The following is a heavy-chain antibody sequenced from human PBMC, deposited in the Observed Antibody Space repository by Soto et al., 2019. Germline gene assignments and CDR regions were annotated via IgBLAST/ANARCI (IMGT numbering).Heavy chain of an antibody. D-gene: IGHD5-18*01. CDR3: APHTLDTGMPSGY. V-gene: IGHV1-18*03. J-gene: IGHJ4*02. CDR1: GYTFTNYG. Sequence: QVQLVQSGAEVREPGASVKVSCKTSGYTFTNYGVSWVRQAPGQSLEWMGWIGGYKGNTNYAQKLQGRVTLTTDTSTSTAYMELRSLRSDDMALYYCAPHTLDTGMPSGYWGQGTLVTVSS. CDR2: IGGYKGNT.